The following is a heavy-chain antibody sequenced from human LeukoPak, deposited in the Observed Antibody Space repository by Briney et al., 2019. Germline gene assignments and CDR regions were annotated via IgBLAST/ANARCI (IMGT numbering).Heavy chain of an antibody. V-gene: IGHV3-30*02. CDR1: GFTFSSYG. CDR2: IRYDGSNK. J-gene: IGHJ1*01. D-gene: IGHD2-15*01. Sequence: GGSLRLSCAASGFTFSSYGMHWVRQAPGKGLEGVAFIRYDGSNKYYADSVKGRFTISRDNSKNTLYLQMNSLRAEDTAVYYCASPKGYCSGGSCYAEYFQHWGQGTLVTVSS. CDR3: ASPKGYCSGGSCYAEYFQH.